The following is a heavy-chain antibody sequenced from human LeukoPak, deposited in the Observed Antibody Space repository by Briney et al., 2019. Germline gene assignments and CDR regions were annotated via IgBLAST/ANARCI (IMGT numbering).Heavy chain of an antibody. D-gene: IGHD3-10*01. CDR2: IYIDSGDT. J-gene: IGHJ5*02. Sequence: RGASVNVSCKASGYFFSGYHVHWVRQAPGQGLDWMGRIYIDSGDTNYAQKFQGRVTMTRDTSISTAYMELSSLTSDDTAVYYCAGLGSTMEGRIDPWGQGTPVTVSS. CDR1: GYFFSGYH. V-gene: IGHV1-2*02. CDR3: AGLGSTMEGRIDP.